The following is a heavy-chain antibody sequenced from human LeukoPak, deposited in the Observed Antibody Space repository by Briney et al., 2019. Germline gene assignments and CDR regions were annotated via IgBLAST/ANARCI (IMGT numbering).Heavy chain of an antibody. CDR2: IITIFGTA. Sequence: SVKVSCKASGGTFTSYVISWVRQAPGQGLEGMGGIITIFGTANYAQKFQARVTITADESTSTAYMELSSLRSEDTAVYYCARVDWNDGWFDPWGQGTLVTVSS. CDR1: GGTFTSYV. D-gene: IGHD1-1*01. V-gene: IGHV1-69*01. J-gene: IGHJ5*02. CDR3: ARVDWNDGWFDP.